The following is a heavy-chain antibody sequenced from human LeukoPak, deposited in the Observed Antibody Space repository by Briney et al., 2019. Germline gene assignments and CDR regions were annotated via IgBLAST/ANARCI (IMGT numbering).Heavy chain of an antibody. CDR1: GFTFSSYA. Sequence: PGGSLRLSCAASGFTFSSYAMHWVRQAPGKGLEWVAVISYDGSNKYYADSVKGRFTISRDNSKNTLYLQMNSLRAEDTAVYYCARADSDILTGFSYWGQGTLVTVSS. CDR2: ISYDGSNK. J-gene: IGHJ4*02. V-gene: IGHV3-30-3*01. CDR3: ARADSDILTGFSY. D-gene: IGHD3-9*01.